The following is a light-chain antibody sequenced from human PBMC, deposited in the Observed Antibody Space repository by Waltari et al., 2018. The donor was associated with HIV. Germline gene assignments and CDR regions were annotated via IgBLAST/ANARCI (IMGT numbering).Light chain of an antibody. CDR1: SSNIGHNA. CDR3: AVWDDNLKRV. Sequence: QSVLTQPPSASGTPGQRVTISCSGSSSNIGHNAVSWYQQLPGGAPKLLIPSNVRRPSGVPERVSASKSGTSASLAISGLQSEDEAHYYCAVWDDNLKRVFGGGTKLTVL. CDR2: SNV. V-gene: IGLV1-44*01. J-gene: IGLJ3*02.